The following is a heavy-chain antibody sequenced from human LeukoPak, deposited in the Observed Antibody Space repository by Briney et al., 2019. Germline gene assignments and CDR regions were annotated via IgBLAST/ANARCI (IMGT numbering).Heavy chain of an antibody. CDR2: ISDYNGNT. CDR1: GYTFTSYG. J-gene: IGHJ5*02. D-gene: IGHD3-3*02. V-gene: IGHV1-18*01. CDR3: ARDVLAEHWFDP. Sequence: ASVKVSCKASGYTFTSYGISWVRRAPGQGLEWMGWISDYNGNTNYAQKLQGRVTMTTDTSTSTAYMELRSLRSDDTAVYYCARDVLAEHWFDPWGQGTLVTVSS.